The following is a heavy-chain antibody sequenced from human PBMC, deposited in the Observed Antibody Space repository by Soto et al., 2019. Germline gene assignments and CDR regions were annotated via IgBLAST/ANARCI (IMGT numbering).Heavy chain of an antibody. CDR2: IYYSGST. D-gene: IGHD4-17*01. CDR3: ARDVAVTTGIYYYYYGMDV. V-gene: IGHV4-31*03. CDR1: GGSISSGGYY. J-gene: IGHJ6*02. Sequence: SETLSLTCTVSGGSISSGGYYWSWIRQHPGKGLEWIGYIYYSGSTYYNPSLKSRVTISVDTSKNQFSLKLSSVTAADTAVYYCARDVAVTTGIYYYYYGMDVWGQGNTVTDSS.